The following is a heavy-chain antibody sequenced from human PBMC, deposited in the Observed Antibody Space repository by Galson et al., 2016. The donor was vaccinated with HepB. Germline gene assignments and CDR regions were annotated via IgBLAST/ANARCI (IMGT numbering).Heavy chain of an antibody. Sequence: SLRLSCAASGFSFSNSGMSWVRQAPGRGLERVSGITRSGDATHNADFVKGRFTISRDNSKNTLYLYMNNLTAGDTAIYYCGKHGGFDYWGQGALVTVSS. V-gene: IGHV3-23*01. D-gene: IGHD3-16*01. CDR2: ITRSGDAT. J-gene: IGHJ4*02. CDR3: GKHGGFDY. CDR1: GFSFSNSG.